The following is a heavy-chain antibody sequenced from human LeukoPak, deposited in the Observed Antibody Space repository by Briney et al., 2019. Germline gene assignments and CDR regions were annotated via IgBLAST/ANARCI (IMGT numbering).Heavy chain of an antibody. D-gene: IGHD3-16*01. J-gene: IGHJ4*02. Sequence: GESLKISCKGSGYSFTNYWIGWVRQMPGKGLEWMGIIYPGDSDTRYSPSFQGQVTISADKSISTAYLQWSSLKASDTAMYYCARHPREYYDYVWGSAHFDYWGQGTLVTVSS. CDR2: IYPGDSDT. CDR1: GYSFTNYW. V-gene: IGHV5-51*01. CDR3: ARHPREYYDYVWGSAHFDY.